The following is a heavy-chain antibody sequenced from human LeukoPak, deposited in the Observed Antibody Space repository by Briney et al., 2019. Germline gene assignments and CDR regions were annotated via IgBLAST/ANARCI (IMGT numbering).Heavy chain of an antibody. V-gene: IGHV3-7*01. Sequence: GGSLRLSCAASGFTFSSYWMSWVRQAPGKGLEWVANIKQDGSEKYYVDSVKGRFTISRDNAKNSLYPQMNSLRAEDTAVYYCARGGSGYLFDYWGQGTLVTVSS. D-gene: IGHD3-22*01. CDR3: ARGGSGYLFDY. CDR1: GFTFSSYW. CDR2: IKQDGSEK. J-gene: IGHJ4*02.